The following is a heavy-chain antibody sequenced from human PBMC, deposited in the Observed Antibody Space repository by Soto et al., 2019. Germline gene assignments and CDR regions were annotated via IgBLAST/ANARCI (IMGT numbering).Heavy chain of an antibody. V-gene: IGHV1-8*01. CDR3: ARRKPPITPGPSKGGCFDL. CDR1: GYTFTSYD. CDR2: MNPNSGNT. Sequence: ASVKVSCKASGYTFTSYDINWVRQATGQGLEWMGWMNPNSGNTGYAQKFQGRVTMTRNTSISTAYMELSSLRSEDTAVYYCARRKPPITPGPSKGGCFDLWGQGTLVTVS. D-gene: IGHD5-12*01. J-gene: IGHJ5*02.